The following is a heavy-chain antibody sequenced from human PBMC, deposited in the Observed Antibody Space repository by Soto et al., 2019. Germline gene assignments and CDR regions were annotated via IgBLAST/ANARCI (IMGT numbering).Heavy chain of an antibody. V-gene: IGHV4-59*01. D-gene: IGHD3-22*01. J-gene: IGHJ4*02. CDR2: IYYSGST. CDR3: AREGGRDYDSSGYYYVNPYYFDY. Sequence: SETLSLTCTVSGGSISSYYWGWIRQPPGKGLEWIGYIYYSGSTNYNPSLKSRVTISVDTSKNQFSLKLSSVTAADTAVYYCAREGGRDYDSSGYYYVNPYYFDYWGQGTLVTVSS. CDR1: GGSISSYY.